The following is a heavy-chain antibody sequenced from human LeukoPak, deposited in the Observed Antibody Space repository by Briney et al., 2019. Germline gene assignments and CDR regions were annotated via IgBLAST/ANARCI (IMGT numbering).Heavy chain of an antibody. CDR2: MYTNGDT. V-gene: IGHV4-4*07. D-gene: IGHD5-12*01. CDR3: AREMWSGYDRYYYYGMDV. CDR1: GGSISAYY. J-gene: IGHJ6*02. Sequence: SETLSLTCLVSGGSISAYYWSWIRQPAGNGLEWIGRMYTNGDTNYNPSLKGRVTMSVVTSKNQFSLKLSSVTAADTAVYYCAREMWSGYDRYYYYGMDVWGQGATVTVSS.